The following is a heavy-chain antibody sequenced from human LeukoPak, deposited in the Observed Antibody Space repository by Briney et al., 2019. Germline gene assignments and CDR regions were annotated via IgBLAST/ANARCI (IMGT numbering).Heavy chain of an antibody. V-gene: IGHV3-33*06. CDR1: GFTFSNSD. Sequence: PGGSLRHSCAASGFTFSNSDMHWVRQAPGKGLEWVAVIWDDGNNKYYGDSVNGRFTISRDNSKNTLHLQMNSLRPEDSAIYYCAKGGHCTSTSCYYFDSWGQGALVTVSA. CDR2: IWDDGNNK. CDR3: AKGGHCTSTSCYYFDS. J-gene: IGHJ4*02. D-gene: IGHD2-2*01.